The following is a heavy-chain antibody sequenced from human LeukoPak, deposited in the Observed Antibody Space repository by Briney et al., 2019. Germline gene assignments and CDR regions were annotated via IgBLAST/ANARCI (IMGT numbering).Heavy chain of an antibody. CDR2: INSNGGST. D-gene: IGHD3-16*01. CDR1: GFSFSSFT. J-gene: IGHJ4*02. Sequence: HPGGSLRLSCAASGFSFSSFTMHWVRQAPGKGLEYVSIINSNGGSTYYADSVKGRFTISRDNSKSTLYLQMGSLRVEDMAVYYFGKSLGGITYGPGSYWGQGILVTVYS. V-gene: IGHV3-64*02. CDR3: GKSLGGITYGPGSY.